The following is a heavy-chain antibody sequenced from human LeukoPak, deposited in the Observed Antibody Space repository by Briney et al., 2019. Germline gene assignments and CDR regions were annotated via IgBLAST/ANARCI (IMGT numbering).Heavy chain of an antibody. Sequence: PGRSLRLSCAASGFTFSSYAMHWVRQAPGKGLEWLAVISDDGNSYLYRDSVKGRFTISRDNSKNTLYLQLNSLTIDDTAVYYCAKRPGGGENYFDYWGQGTLVTVSS. CDR1: GFTFSSYA. V-gene: IGHV3-30*18. CDR3: AKRPGGGENYFDY. CDR2: ISDDGNSY. D-gene: IGHD3-16*01. J-gene: IGHJ4*02.